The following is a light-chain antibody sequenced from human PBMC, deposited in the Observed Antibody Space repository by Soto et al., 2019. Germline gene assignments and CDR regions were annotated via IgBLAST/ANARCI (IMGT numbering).Light chain of an antibody. CDR1: QSVATN. Sequence: EIEMTQSPASLSVSPGERATLSCRASQSVATNLAWYQQKPGQAPRLLIYGASTRATGIPARFSGSGSGTEFTLTINSLQYEDFAVYYCQKYNNWPRTFGQGTKGDIK. J-gene: IGKJ1*01. CDR2: GAS. V-gene: IGKV3-15*01. CDR3: QKYNNWPRT.